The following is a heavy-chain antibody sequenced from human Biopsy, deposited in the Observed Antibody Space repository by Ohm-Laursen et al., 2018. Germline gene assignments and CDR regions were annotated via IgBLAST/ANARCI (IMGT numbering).Heavy chain of an antibody. J-gene: IGHJ6*02. V-gene: IGHV4-34*01. CDR1: NVSFSSFY. D-gene: IGHD2-2*01. Sequence: TLSLTCAGYNVSFSSFYWGWIRQPPGKGLGWIGEISHTGSTNYNPPLKSRVFMSVDTSRSQFSLKLTSVTAADTAVYYCARDKITYCTSTSCDYFGMDVWGQGTTVTVSS. CDR3: ARDKITYCTSTSCDYFGMDV. CDR2: ISHTGST.